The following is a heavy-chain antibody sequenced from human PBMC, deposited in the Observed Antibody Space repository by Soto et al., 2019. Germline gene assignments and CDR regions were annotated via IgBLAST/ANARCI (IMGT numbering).Heavy chain of an antibody. CDR1: GGSISSGDYS. D-gene: IGHD3-16*01. J-gene: IGHJ5*02. V-gene: IGHV4-30-2*01. Sequence: SETLSLTCAVSGGSISSGDYSWIWIRQPPGKGLEWIGYISHSGSTYYNPSLRSRVTISVDRSKNHFSLKLTSVTAADTALYYCSRAVWYSYAFGWFDPWGQGTLVTVSS. CDR3: SRAVWYSYAFGWFDP. CDR2: ISHSGST.